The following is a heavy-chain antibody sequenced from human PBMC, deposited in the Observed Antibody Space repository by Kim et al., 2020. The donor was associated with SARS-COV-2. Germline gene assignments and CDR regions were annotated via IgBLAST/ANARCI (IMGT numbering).Heavy chain of an antibody. D-gene: IGHD3-10*01. CDR1: GFTFSGSA. V-gene: IGHV3-73*01. Sequence: GGSLRLSCAASGFTFSGSAMHWVRQASGKGLEWVGRIRSKANSYATAYAASVKGRFTISRDDSKNTAYLQMNSLKTEDTAVYYCTRHVVRKWYFDLWGRGTLVTVSS. J-gene: IGHJ2*01. CDR2: IRSKANSYAT. CDR3: TRHVVRKWYFDL.